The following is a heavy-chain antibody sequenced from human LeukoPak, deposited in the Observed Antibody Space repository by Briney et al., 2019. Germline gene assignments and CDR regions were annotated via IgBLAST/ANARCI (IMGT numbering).Heavy chain of an antibody. Sequence: PSETLSLTCDVSGYSINFGHLWGWIRQPPGKGLEWIASINHSGRTYYTPSLKSRVTISVDTLKNQFSLKVTSVTAEDTAMYFCARESSAVAHTMMRDWLDPWGQGTLVTVSS. V-gene: IGHV4-38-2*02. CDR3: ARESSAVAHTMMRDWLDP. CDR2: INHSGRT. D-gene: IGHD3-22*01. CDR1: GYSINFGHL. J-gene: IGHJ5*02.